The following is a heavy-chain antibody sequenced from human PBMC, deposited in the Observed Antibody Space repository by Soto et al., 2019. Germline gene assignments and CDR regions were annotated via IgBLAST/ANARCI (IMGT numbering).Heavy chain of an antibody. D-gene: IGHD3-3*01. CDR1: GYTFTSYA. CDR3: ARGSSIKGGELRFLEWLQPPYYFDY. CDR2: INAGNGNT. Sequence: QVQLVQSGAEVKKPGASVKVSCKASGYTFTSYAMHWVRQAPGQRLEWMGWINAGNGNTKYSQKFQGRVTITRDTPASTAYMELSSLRSEDTAVYYCARGSSIKGGELRFLEWLQPPYYFDYWGQGTLVTVSS. V-gene: IGHV1-3*01. J-gene: IGHJ4*02.